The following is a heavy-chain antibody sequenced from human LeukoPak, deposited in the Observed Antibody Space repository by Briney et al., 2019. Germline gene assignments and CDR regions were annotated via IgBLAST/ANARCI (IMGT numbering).Heavy chain of an antibody. CDR1: GGTFSSYA. V-gene: IGHV1-69*05. Sequence: SVKVSCKASGGTFSSYAISWVRQAPGQGLEWIGGIIPIFGTANYAQKFQGRVAITTDESTSTAYMELSSLRSEDTAVYYCARHSSGWYWFDPWGQGTLVTVSS. CDR2: IIPIFGTA. CDR3: ARHSSGWYWFDP. J-gene: IGHJ5*02. D-gene: IGHD6-19*01.